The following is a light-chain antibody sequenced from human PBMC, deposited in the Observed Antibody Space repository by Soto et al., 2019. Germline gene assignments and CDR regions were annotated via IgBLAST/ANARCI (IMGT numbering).Light chain of an antibody. CDR2: DVS. CDR1: QSVSSY. V-gene: IGKV3-11*01. CDR3: QHRYNWLIA. J-gene: IGKJ5*01. Sequence: EIVLTQSPGTLSLSPGERATLSCRASQSVSSYLAWYQQKPGQAPSLLIYDVSNRATGIPARFSGSGSGTDFTLTISSLEPEDFAVYYCQHRYNWLIAFGQGTRLEIK.